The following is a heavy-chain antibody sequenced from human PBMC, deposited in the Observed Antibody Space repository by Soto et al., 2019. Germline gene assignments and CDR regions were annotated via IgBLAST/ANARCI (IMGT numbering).Heavy chain of an antibody. CDR3: ASQTWNDAHYNWFDP. Sequence: QVQLQQWGAGLLKPSETLSLTCAVYGGSISGHYWSWIRQPPGKGLEWIGEINHSGSTNYSPSLKRRVTRSVDTSKNQFSLKLTSVTAADTAVYSCASQTWNDAHYNWFDPWGQGTLVTVSS. J-gene: IGHJ5*02. CDR2: INHSGST. CDR1: GGSISGHY. D-gene: IGHD1-1*01. V-gene: IGHV4-34*01.